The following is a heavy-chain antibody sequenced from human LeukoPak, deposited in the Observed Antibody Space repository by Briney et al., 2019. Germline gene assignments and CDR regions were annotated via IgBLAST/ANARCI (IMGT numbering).Heavy chain of an antibody. V-gene: IGHV4-59*01. J-gene: IGHJ4*02. Sequence: SETLSLTCTVSGGSISSYYWSWIRQPPGKGLEWIGYIYYSGSTNYNPSLKSRVTISVDTSKNQFSLKLSSVTAADTAVYYCARGRANTMIVVVITTGFDYWGQGTLVTVSS. CDR3: ARGRANTMIVVVITTGFDY. CDR1: GGSISSYY. D-gene: IGHD3-22*01. CDR2: IYYSGST.